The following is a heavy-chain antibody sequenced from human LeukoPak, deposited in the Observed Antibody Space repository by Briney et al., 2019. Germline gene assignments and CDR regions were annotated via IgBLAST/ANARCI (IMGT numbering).Heavy chain of an antibody. CDR1: GYTFTSYD. V-gene: IGHV1-8*03. CDR2: MNPNSGNT. CDR3: ARRFRLFLNWFDP. J-gene: IGHJ5*02. Sequence: ASVKVSCKASGYTFTSYDINWVRQATGQGLEWMGWMNPNSGNTGYAQKFQGRVTITRNTSISTAYMELSSLRSEDTAVYYCARRFRLFLNWFDPWGQGTLVTVSS. D-gene: IGHD3-22*01.